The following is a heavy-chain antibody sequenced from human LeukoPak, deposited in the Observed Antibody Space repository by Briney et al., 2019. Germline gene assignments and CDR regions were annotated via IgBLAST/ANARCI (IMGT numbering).Heavy chain of an antibody. CDR3: AKGSGAPVPAAGTFDY. J-gene: IGHJ4*02. CDR1: GFTFSSYA. CDR2: ISGSGGST. V-gene: IGHV3-23*01. D-gene: IGHD6-13*01. Sequence: GGSLRLSCAASGFTFSSYAMSWVRQAPGKGLEWVSAISGSGGSTYYADSVKGRFTISRDNSKNTLYLQMNSLRAEDTAVYYCAKGSGAPVPAAGTFDYWGQGTLVTVSS.